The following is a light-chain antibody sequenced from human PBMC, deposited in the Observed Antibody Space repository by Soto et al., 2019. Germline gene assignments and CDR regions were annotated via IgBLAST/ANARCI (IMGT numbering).Light chain of an antibody. CDR1: QSVSST. J-gene: IGKJ1*01. CDR2: GAS. CDR3: QQYGSSLCT. V-gene: IGKV3-20*01. Sequence: ELVITRSPATLSVSPGERATLSCRASQSVSSTLAWYQQKPGQAPRLLIYGASSRATGIPDRFSGSGSGTDFTLTISRLEPEDFAVYYCQQYGSSLCTFGQGTKVDIK.